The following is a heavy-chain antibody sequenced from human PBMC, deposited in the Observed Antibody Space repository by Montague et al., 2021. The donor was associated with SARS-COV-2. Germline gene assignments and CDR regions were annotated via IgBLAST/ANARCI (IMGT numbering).Heavy chain of an antibody. CDR1: GFTFSSYE. Sequence: SLRLSCAASGFTFSSYEMNWVRQAPGKGLEWVSYISSSGSTIYYADSVKGRFTISRDNAKNSLYLQMNSLRAEDTAVCYCARVLVVTYYGMDVWGQGTTVTVSS. J-gene: IGHJ6*02. CDR3: ARVLVVTYYGMDV. D-gene: IGHD3-22*01. V-gene: IGHV3-48*03. CDR2: ISSSGSTI.